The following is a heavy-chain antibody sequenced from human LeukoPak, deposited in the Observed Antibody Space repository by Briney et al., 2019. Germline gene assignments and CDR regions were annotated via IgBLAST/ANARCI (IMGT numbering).Heavy chain of an antibody. CDR2: ISYDGSNK. CDR3: ASEFSSSWPGSNDY. Sequence: QSGGSLRLSCAASGFTFSSYAMHWVRQAPGKGLEWVAVISYDGSNKYYADSVKGRFTISRDNSKNTPYLQMNSLRAEDTAVYYCASEFSSSWPGSNDYWGQGTLVTVSS. J-gene: IGHJ4*02. V-gene: IGHV3-30-3*01. D-gene: IGHD6-13*01. CDR1: GFTFSSYA.